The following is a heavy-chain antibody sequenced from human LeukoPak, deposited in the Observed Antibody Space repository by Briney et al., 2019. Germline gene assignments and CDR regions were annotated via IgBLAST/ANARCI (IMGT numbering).Heavy chain of an antibody. CDR1: GFTFSKYC. CDR3: ARDWGNWINAFDI. V-gene: IGHV3-7*05. Sequence: PGGSLRLSCATSGFTFSKYCMSWVRQAPGKGLEWVANIKQDGIEKYYVDSVKGRFTISRDNAKNSLYLQMNSLRAEDTAVYYCARDWGNWINAFDIWGQGTVVTVPS. CDR2: IKQDGIEK. D-gene: IGHD1-20*01. J-gene: IGHJ3*02.